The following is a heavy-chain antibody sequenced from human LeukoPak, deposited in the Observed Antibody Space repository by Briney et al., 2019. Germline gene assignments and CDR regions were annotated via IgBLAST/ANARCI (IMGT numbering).Heavy chain of an antibody. CDR3: ARGVEN. CDR1: GFTFNTYS. J-gene: IGHJ4*02. Sequence: GGSLRLSCAASGFTFNTYSLDWVRQAPGKGLEWASSISHNSNYIYYADSVKGRFTVSRDNAKNSLFLQMNSLRAEDTAVYYCARGVENWGQGTLVTVSS. CDR2: ISHNSNYI. V-gene: IGHV3-21*01.